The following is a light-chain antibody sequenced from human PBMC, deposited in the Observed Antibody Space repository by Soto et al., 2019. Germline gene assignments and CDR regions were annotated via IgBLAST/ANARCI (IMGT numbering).Light chain of an antibody. CDR1: SSDVGGYNY. CDR2: EVT. CDR3: SSFTGASTI. J-gene: IGLJ1*01. V-gene: IGLV2-8*01. Sequence: QSVLTQPPSASWSPGQSVTISCTGTSSDVGGYNYVSWYQQHPGKAPKLVIYEVTKRPSGVPDRFSGSKSGNTASLTVSGLQAEDEADYYCSSFTGASTIFRTGTKVTVL.